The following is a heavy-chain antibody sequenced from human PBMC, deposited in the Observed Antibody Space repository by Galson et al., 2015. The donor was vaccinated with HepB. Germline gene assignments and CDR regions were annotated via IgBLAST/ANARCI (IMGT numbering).Heavy chain of an antibody. Sequence: LSLTCSVSGGSISGSSYYWAWIRQPPGKGLEWIGSIYYSGSTYYNPSLKNRVTISVDTSKNQFSLRLGSVTAADTTVYYCARHGSGSYDHWFDPWGQGSLVTVSS. V-gene: IGHV4-39*01. CDR2: IYYSGST. CDR1: GGSISGSSYY. D-gene: IGHD3-10*01. CDR3: ARHGSGSYDHWFDP. J-gene: IGHJ5*02.